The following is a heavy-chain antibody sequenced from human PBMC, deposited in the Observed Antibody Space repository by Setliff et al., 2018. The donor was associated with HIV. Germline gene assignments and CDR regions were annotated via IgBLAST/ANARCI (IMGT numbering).Heavy chain of an antibody. CDR3: ARGRLLWSGSYYYYYMDV. CDR1: GGSISSGGYY. CDR2: IYYSGST. V-gene: IGHV4-31*03. J-gene: IGHJ6*03. D-gene: IGHD3-10*01. Sequence: SETLSLTCTVSGGSISSGGYYWSWIRQHPGKGLEWIGYIYYSGSTYYNPSLKSRVTISVDTSKNQFSLKLSSVTAADTAVYYCARGRLLWSGSYYYYYMDVWGKGTAVTVSS.